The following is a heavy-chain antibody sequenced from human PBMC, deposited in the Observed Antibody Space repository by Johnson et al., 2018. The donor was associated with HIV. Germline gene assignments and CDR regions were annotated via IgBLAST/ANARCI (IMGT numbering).Heavy chain of an antibody. J-gene: IGHJ3*02. D-gene: IGHD1-26*01. Sequence: VQLVESGGGLVQPGGSLRLSCAASGFTFSSYDMHWVRQATGKGLEWVSAIGTAGDTYYPGSVKGRFNISRENAKNSLYLQMNSLRAEDTAIYYCARADGSYYDRASWAFDIWGQGTMVTVSS. CDR2: IGTAGDT. V-gene: IGHV3-13*01. CDR1: GFTFSSYD. CDR3: ARADGSYYDRASWAFDI.